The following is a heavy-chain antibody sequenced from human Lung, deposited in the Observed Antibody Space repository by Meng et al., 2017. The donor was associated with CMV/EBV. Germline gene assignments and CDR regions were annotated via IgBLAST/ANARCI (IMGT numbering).Heavy chain of an antibody. V-gene: IGHV4-31*02. CDR1: SIRRGGDY. J-gene: IGHJ5*02. CDR3: ARGLRVVVPALLAWFDP. D-gene: IGHD2-2*01. Sequence: SIRRGGDYWSGGRRLPGKGLEWIGYIYDSERTYYNPSLKGRVTMSIDTSKNQLSLRLTSVTVADTAVYYCARGLRVVVPALLAWFDPWGQGILVTVSS. CDR2: IYDSERT.